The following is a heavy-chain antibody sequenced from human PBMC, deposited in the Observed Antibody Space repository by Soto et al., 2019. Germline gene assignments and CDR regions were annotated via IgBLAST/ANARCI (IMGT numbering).Heavy chain of an antibody. J-gene: IGHJ4*02. CDR1: GFTFSSYS. CDR3: ARGTRGGYDSQDY. CDR2: ISSSSSYI. Sequence: EVQLVESGGGLVKPGGSLRLSCAASGFTFSSYSMNWVRQAPGKGLEWVSSISSSSSYIYYADSVKGRFTISRDNAKNSMNLQMNSLRAEDTAVYYCARGTRGGYDSQDYWGQGTLVTVSS. V-gene: IGHV3-21*01. D-gene: IGHD5-12*01.